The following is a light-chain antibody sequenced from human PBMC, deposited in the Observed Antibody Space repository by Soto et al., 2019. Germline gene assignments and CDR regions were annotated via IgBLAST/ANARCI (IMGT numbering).Light chain of an antibody. Sequence: QSALTQPASVSGSPGQSITISCTGTSSDVGGYNYVSWYQQHPGKAPKLMIYDVSNRPSGVSNRFSGSKSGNTASLTISGLQAEDEADYYCSSYTSSSTLVVXGGGTKXTVL. CDR3: SSYTSSSTLVV. CDR1: SSDVGGYNY. J-gene: IGLJ2*01. V-gene: IGLV2-14*01. CDR2: DVS.